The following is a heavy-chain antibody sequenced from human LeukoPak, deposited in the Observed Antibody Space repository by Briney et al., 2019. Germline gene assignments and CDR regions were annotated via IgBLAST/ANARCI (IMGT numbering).Heavy chain of an antibody. CDR1: GFTFRSYA. V-gene: IGHV3-23*01. J-gene: IGHJ4*02. Sequence: PGGPLRLPCAAPGFTFRSYAMPGARQAPGKGREWVSTINYGGTFYAKSVKGRVNISRDNSKNTLYLQINSLRAEDTAVYYCSKDHTGGDYRVRSEGYWGQGALVTVTS. D-gene: IGHD3-10*01. CDR2: INYGGT. CDR3: SKDHTGGDYRVRSEGY.